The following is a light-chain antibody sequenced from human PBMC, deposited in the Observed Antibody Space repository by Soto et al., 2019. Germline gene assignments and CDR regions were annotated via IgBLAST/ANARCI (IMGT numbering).Light chain of an antibody. J-gene: IGKJ2*01. Sequence: EIVMTQSPATLSVSPGERATLSCRASQSVSSNLAWYQQKPGQAPRLLIYDASTRATGMPARFSGSGSGTEFTLTISSLQSEDFAVYYCQQYNNWPLYTFGQGTKLEIK. CDR2: DAS. CDR3: QQYNNWPLYT. CDR1: QSVSSN. V-gene: IGKV3-15*01.